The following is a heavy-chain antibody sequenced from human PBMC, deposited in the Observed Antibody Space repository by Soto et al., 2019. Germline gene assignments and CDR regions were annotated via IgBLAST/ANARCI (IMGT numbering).Heavy chain of an antibody. Sequence: EVQLLESGGGLVQPGGSLRLSCAASGITFSSYAMSWVRQAPGKGLEWVSVITASGDSTYYANSVKGRFTISRDNSKNTLYLEMNGVRAEDTAVYYCAKPRVLGSTLAPFDYWGQGTLVTVSS. CDR3: AKPRVLGSTLAPFDY. V-gene: IGHV3-23*01. CDR2: ITASGDST. CDR1: GITFSSYA. D-gene: IGHD3-16*01. J-gene: IGHJ4*02.